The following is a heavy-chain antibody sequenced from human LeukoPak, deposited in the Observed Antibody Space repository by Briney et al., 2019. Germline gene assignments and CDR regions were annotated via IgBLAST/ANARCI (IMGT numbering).Heavy chain of an antibody. V-gene: IGHV3-23*01. Sequence: PGGSLRLSCAASGFTFSTYAMYWVRQAPGKGLEWVSGIFGSGGSTHYADSVKGRLTISRDNSKNTVYLQMNSLRAEDTAVYYCAKTTTGYSSGRYSGWPVDYWGQGTLVTVSS. D-gene: IGHD6-19*01. CDR2: IFGSGGST. CDR3: AKTTTGYSSGRYSGWPVDY. J-gene: IGHJ4*02. CDR1: GFTFSTYA.